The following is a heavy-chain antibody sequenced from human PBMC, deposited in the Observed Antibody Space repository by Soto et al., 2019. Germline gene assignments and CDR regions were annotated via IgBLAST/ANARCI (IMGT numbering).Heavy chain of an antibody. D-gene: IGHD3-10*01. CDR2: IHKTGTIT. Sequence: EGQVVESGGDLVQPGDSLTNSCAASGFTFSTYAMSWVRQAPGKGLEWVSGIHKTGTITFYADSVKGRFTISRDNSKNTLYLHMRSLRDGDTAVYYCVRDLNYKFFFDLWGQGILVTVSS. CDR1: GFTFSTYA. J-gene: IGHJ4*02. CDR3: VRDLNYKFFFDL. V-gene: IGHV3-23*05.